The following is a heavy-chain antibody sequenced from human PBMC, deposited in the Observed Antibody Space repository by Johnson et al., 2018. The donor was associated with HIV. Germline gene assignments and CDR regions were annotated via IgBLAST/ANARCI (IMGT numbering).Heavy chain of an antibody. J-gene: IGHJ3*02. V-gene: IGHV3-30*03. CDR2: ISYDGSNK. Sequence: QVQLVESGGGVVQPGGSLRLSCVVSGFTFSSYGMHWVRQAPGKGLEWVAVISYDGSNKYYADSVKGRFTTSRDNSKNTLYLQMNSLRAEDTAVYYCASPDYERYYGAFDIWGQGTMVTVSS. CDR1: GFTFSSYG. CDR3: ASPDYERYYGAFDI. D-gene: IGHD3-10*01.